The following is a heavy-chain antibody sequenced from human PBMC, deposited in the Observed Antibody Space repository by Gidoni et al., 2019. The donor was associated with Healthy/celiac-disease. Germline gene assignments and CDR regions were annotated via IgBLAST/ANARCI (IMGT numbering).Heavy chain of an antibody. CDR3: ARDPFTIFGVVIIRGYFDY. V-gene: IGHV3-30-3*01. CDR1: GLTFSSYA. D-gene: IGHD3-3*01. J-gene: IGHJ4*02. CDR2: ISYDGSNK. Sequence: QVQLVESGGGVVQPGRSLRLSCAASGLTFSSYAMHWVRQAPGKGLEWVAVISYDGSNKYYADSVKGRFTISRDNSKNTLYLQMNSLRAEDTAVYYCARDPFTIFGVVIIRGYFDYWGQGTLVTVSS.